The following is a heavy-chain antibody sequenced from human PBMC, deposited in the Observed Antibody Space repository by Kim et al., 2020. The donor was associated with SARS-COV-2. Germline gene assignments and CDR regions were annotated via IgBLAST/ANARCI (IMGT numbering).Heavy chain of an antibody. J-gene: IGHJ4*02. V-gene: IGHV4-4*07. CDR3: ASMSVLGATNTYFDY. Sequence: SETLSLTCTVSGDSINGYCWYWIWQPAGKGLEYIWRRRSNWNTKYLPYLNSQVTMSVDKYNSKIYLTLSSLTAADTATYFYASMSVLGATNTYFDYWGQGTLVTVSS. D-gene: IGHD2-8*02. CDR2: RRSNWNT. CDR1: GDSINGYC.